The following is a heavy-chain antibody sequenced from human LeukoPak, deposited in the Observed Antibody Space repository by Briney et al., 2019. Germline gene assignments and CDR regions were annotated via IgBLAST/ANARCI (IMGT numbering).Heavy chain of an antibody. D-gene: IGHD2-2*01. Sequence: GASVKVSCKASGYTFTSYGISWVRQAPGQGLEWMGWISAYNGNTNYAQKLQGRVTMTTDTSTSTAYMELRSLRSDDTAVYYCARGGSGHCRSTSCPSNFDYWGQGALVTVSS. CDR1: GYTFTSYG. V-gene: IGHV1-18*01. CDR3: ARGGSGHCRSTSCPSNFDY. CDR2: ISAYNGNT. J-gene: IGHJ4*02.